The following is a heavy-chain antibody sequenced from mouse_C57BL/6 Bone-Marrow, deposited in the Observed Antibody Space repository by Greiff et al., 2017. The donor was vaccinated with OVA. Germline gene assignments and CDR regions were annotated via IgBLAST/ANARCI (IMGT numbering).Heavy chain of an antibody. CDR3: ARGGWDWYFDV. Sequence: EVKLMESGGGLVKPGGSLKLSCAASGFTFSSYAMSWVRQTPEKRLEWVATISDGGSYTYYPDNVKGRFTISRDNSKNNLYLQMSHLKSDDTAVYYCARGGWDWYFDVWGTGTTVTVSS. J-gene: IGHJ1*03. CDR2: ISDGGSYT. V-gene: IGHV5-4*03. CDR1: GFTFSSYA. D-gene: IGHD1-1*02.